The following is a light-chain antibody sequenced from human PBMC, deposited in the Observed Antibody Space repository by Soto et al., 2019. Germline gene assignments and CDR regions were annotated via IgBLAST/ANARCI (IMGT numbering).Light chain of an antibody. Sequence: QSVLTQPASVSGSPGQSITISCTGTSSDVGGYNYVSWYQQHPAKAPKLMIYDVTNRPSGVSDRFSGSKSGNTASLTISGLQAEDEADYYRSSYTSSSTAYVFGTGTKVTVL. V-gene: IGLV2-14*01. J-gene: IGLJ1*01. CDR3: SSYTSSSTAYV. CDR1: SSDVGGYNY. CDR2: DVT.